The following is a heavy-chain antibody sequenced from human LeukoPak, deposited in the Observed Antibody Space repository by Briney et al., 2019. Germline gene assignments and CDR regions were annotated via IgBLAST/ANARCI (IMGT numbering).Heavy chain of an antibody. CDR1: GFTVSSNY. CDR3: ASEGGVVIMVMDV. CDR2: VYGGGST. Sequence: PGGSLRLSCAASGFTVSSNYMSWVRQAPGKGLEWVSVVYGGGSTYYADSVKGRFTISRDNSKNTLYLQMNSPRAEDTAVYYCASEGGVVIMVMDVWGQGTTVTVSS. V-gene: IGHV3-66*02. J-gene: IGHJ6*02. D-gene: IGHD3-3*01.